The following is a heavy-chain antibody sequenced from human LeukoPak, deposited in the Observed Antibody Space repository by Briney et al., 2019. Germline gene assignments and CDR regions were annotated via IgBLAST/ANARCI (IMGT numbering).Heavy chain of an antibody. CDR1: GFTFSSYA. J-gene: IGHJ4*02. CDR2: ISFDGSNK. Sequence: GGSLRLSCAASGFTFSSYAMHWVRQAPGKGLEWVAVISFDGSNKYYAGSVKGRFTISRDNSKNTLYLQMNSLRAEDTASYYCARDAPLTLRYFDYWGQGTLVTVSS. V-gene: IGHV3-30-3*01. CDR3: ARDAPLTLRYFDY. D-gene: IGHD1-14*01.